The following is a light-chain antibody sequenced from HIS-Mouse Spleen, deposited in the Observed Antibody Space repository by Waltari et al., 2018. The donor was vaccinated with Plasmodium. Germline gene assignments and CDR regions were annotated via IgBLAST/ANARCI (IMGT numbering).Light chain of an antibody. CDR1: KLGDKY. J-gene: IGLJ2*01. V-gene: IGLV3-1*01. CDR3: QAWDSSTVV. Sequence: SYELTQPPSVSVSPGQTASITCSGDKLGDKYACWYQQKPGQSPVLVIYQESKRPSGIPERFSGSNSANTSTLTISGTQAMDEADYYCQAWDSSTVVFGGGTKLTVL. CDR2: QES.